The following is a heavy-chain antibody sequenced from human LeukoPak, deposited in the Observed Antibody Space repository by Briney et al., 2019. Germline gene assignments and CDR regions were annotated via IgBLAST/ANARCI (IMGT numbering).Heavy chain of an antibody. CDR1: GSTFSSYA. Sequence: GGSLRLSCAASGSTFSSYAMHWVRQAPGKGLEWVAVISYDGSNKYYADSVKGRFTISKDNSKNTLYLQMNSLGAEDTAVYYCARDLYYYGSGSYLHWGQGTLVTVSS. CDR3: ARDLYYYGSGSYLH. V-gene: IGHV3-30*14. D-gene: IGHD3-10*01. CDR2: ISYDGSNK. J-gene: IGHJ4*02.